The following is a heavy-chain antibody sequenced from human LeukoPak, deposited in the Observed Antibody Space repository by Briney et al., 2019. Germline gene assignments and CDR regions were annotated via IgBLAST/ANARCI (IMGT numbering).Heavy chain of an antibody. J-gene: IGHJ4*02. V-gene: IGHV3-48*03. D-gene: IGHD2-21*02. CDR3: VRGGTYCGGDCYFDY. Sequence: GGSLRLSCAASGFTFSNYEMNWVRQAPGRGLEWVSYISKSGSPIYYADSVKGRFTISRDNAKNSLYLQMNSLRAEDTAVYYCVRGGTYCGGDCYFDYWGQGTLVTVSS. CDR1: GFTFSNYE. CDR2: ISKSGSPI.